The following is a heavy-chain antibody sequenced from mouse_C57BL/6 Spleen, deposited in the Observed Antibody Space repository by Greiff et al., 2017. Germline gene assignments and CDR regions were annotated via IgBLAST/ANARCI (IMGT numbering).Heavy chain of an antibody. V-gene: IGHV5-17*01. Sequence: DVKLVESGGGLVKPGGSLKLSCAASGFTFSDYGMHWVRLAPGKGLEWVAYISSGSSTIYYAATVKGRFTISRDNAKNTLFLQMTSLRSEDTAMYYCARPFYYDYDAFAYWGQGTLVTVSA. D-gene: IGHD2-4*01. J-gene: IGHJ3*01. CDR1: GFTFSDYG. CDR2: ISSGSSTI. CDR3: ARPFYYDYDAFAY.